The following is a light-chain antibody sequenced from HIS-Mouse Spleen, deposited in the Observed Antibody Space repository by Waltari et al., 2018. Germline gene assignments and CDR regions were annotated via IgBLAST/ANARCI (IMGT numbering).Light chain of an antibody. CDR1: SSNIGNNY. Sequence: QSVLTQPPSVSAAPGQKVTISCSGSSSNIGNNYVSWYQQLPGTAHKLLIYDNKKRPSGIPDRCSGSKSGTSATLGITGLQTGDEADYYCGTWDSSLSAWVFGGGTKLTVL. CDR2: DNK. J-gene: IGLJ3*02. V-gene: IGLV1-51*01. CDR3: GTWDSSLSAWV.